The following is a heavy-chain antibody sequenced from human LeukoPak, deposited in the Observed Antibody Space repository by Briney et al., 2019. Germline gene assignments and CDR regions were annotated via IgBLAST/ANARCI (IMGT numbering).Heavy chain of an antibody. J-gene: IGHJ4*02. CDR1: GFTLSSYW. Sequence: GGSLRLSCAASGFTLSSYWMHWVRQAPGKGLVWVSRINTDRSSASYVDSVKGRFTISRDNAKNSLYLQMNSLRAEDTAVYYCARDYYDSSGYYYFDYWGQGTLVTVSS. D-gene: IGHD3-22*01. CDR3: ARDYYDSSGYYYFDY. V-gene: IGHV3-74*01. CDR2: INTDRSSA.